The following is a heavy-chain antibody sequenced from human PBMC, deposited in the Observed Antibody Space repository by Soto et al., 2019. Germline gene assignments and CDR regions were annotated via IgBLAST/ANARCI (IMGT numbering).Heavy chain of an antibody. D-gene: IGHD2-15*01. CDR1: GYTLTELS. J-gene: IGHJ5*02. CDR2: FDPEDGET. CDR3: ATLPGPDIEVVVAATWWFDP. Sequence: ASVKVSCKVSGYTLTELSMHWVRQAPGKGLEWMGGFDPEDGETIYAQKFQGRVTMTEDTSTDTAYMELSSLRSEDTAVYYCATLPGPDIEVVVAATWWFDPWGQGTLVTVYS. V-gene: IGHV1-24*01.